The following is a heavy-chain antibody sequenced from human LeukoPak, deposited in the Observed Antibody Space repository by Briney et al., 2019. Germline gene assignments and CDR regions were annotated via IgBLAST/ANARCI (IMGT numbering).Heavy chain of an antibody. J-gene: IGHJ3*02. D-gene: IGHD5-18*01. Sequence: SVKLSCKASGGTFSSYAISWVRQAPGQGLEWMGRIIPILGIANYAQKFQGRVTITADKSTSTAYMELSSLRSEDTAVYYCARDREFGYSYGPALGAFDIWGQGTMVTVSS. V-gene: IGHV1-69*04. CDR1: GGTFSSYA. CDR3: ARDREFGYSYGPALGAFDI. CDR2: IIPILGIA.